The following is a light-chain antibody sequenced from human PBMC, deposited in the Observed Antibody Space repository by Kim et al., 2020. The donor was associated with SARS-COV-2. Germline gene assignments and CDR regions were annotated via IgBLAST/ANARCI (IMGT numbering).Light chain of an antibody. CDR1: PSPTRRY. CDR3: QQYYSSPLT. V-gene: IGKV3-20*01. CDR2: GAS. Sequence: SPGDSATPSFRAIPSPTRRYLARYQQKPGQAPRLLIYGASSRATGIADRVSGSGSGTDFTLTISRLEPEDFAVYYCQQYYSSPLTFGQGTRLEIK. J-gene: IGKJ5*01.